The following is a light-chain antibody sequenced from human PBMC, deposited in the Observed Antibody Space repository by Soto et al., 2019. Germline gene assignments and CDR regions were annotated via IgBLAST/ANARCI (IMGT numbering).Light chain of an antibody. J-gene: IGKJ2*01. CDR3: HQYDNAPQT. Sequence: EILLMQSPGTLSLSPGERATLSCRASQTLRRTYIAWYQQKPGQAPRVLIYGASNRATGIPDRFSGSGSGTDFSLTISRLEPEDFAVYYCHQYDNAPQTYGQGTKVDIK. CDR1: QTLRRTY. V-gene: IGKV3-20*01. CDR2: GAS.